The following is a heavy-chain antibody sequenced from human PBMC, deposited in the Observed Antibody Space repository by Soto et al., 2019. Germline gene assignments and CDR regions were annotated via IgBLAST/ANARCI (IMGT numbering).Heavy chain of an antibody. D-gene: IGHD6-13*01. J-gene: IGHJ5*02. CDR2: IIPIFGTA. CDR1: GGTFSSYA. Sequence: SVKVSCKSSGGTFSSYAISWVRQAPGQGLEWMGGIIPIFGTANYAQKFQGRVTITAVESTSTAYMELSSLRSEDTAVYYCARGRAYSSSWSSWVDPWGQGTLVTVSS. CDR3: ARGRAYSSSWSSWVDP. V-gene: IGHV1-69*13.